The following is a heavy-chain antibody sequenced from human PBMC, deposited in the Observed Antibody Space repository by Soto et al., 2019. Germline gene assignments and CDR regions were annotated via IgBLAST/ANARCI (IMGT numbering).Heavy chain of an antibody. CDR2: ISYDGSNK. J-gene: IGHJ5*02. V-gene: IGHV3-30*18. CDR1: GFTFSSYG. Sequence: QVQLVESGGGVVQPGRSLRLSCAASGFTFSSYGMHWVRQDPGKGLEWVALISYDGSNKYYADSVKDRFTISRDNSKNTLYLQMNSLRAEDTAVYYCANDGEVATHPPRLFGPWGQGTLVTVSS. D-gene: IGHD5-12*01. CDR3: ANDGEVATHPPRLFGP.